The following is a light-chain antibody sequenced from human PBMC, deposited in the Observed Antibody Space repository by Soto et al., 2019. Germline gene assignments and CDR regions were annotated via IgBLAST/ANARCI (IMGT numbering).Light chain of an antibody. CDR3: QQYNDWPPT. J-gene: IGKJ1*01. V-gene: IGKV3-15*01. Sequence: EVVMTQSPATLSVSPGERVTLSCRASQSISSNLAWYQLKAGQTPRLLVYGASTRATGFPGKFSGSGSGTEFTLTISDLQSEDFAVYFCQQYNDWPPTFGPGTKVDIK. CDR1: QSISSN. CDR2: GAS.